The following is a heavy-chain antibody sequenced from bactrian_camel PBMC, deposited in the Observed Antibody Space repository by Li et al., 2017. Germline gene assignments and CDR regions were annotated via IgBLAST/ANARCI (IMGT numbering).Heavy chain of an antibody. CDR2: IYVDGSNT. D-gene: IGHD2*01. J-gene: IGHJ4*01. V-gene: IGHV3-2*01. Sequence: VQLVESGGGLVQPGGSLRLSCGASGFTFTTYYMSCVRPAPGKGLEWVSSIYVDGSNTYYAESVKGRFAITRDNAKNILFLQMNDLKPEDTAKYFCAADKKPHQGFGQDVVVVFVAVWCWDRGPRSPS. CDR1: GFTFTTYY.